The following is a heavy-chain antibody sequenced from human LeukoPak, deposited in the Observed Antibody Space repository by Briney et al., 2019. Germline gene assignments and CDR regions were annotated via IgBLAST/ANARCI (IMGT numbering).Heavy chain of an antibody. Sequence: ASVKVSCKASGYTFTSYYMHWVRQAPGQGLEWMGIINPSGGSTSYAQKFQGRVTMTRDTSISTAYMDLSRLRSDDTAVFYCATSGVAPTLSIDFWGQGTLVTVSS. CDR2: INPSGGST. V-gene: IGHV1-46*01. CDR3: ATSGVAPTLSIDF. J-gene: IGHJ4*02. D-gene: IGHD3-10*01. CDR1: GYTFTSYY.